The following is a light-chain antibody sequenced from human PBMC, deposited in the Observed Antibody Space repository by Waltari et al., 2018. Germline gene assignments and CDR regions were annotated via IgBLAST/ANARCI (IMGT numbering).Light chain of an antibody. V-gene: IGKV3-20*01. CDR2: DAS. Sequence: EIVLTQSPGTLSLSPGERATLSCRASQTISNYLAWYQQKPGQAPRLLIYDASSMAIGIPDRFSGSGSGTDVTLTISRLEPEDFAMYYCQQYGSSPTFGQGTKLEIK. CDR3: QQYGSSPT. J-gene: IGKJ2*01. CDR1: QTISNY.